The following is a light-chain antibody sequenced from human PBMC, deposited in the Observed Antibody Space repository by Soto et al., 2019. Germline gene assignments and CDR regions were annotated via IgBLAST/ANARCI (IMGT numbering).Light chain of an antibody. CDR3: TSYTSSNTPV. CDR1: SSDVGGYSY. Sequence: QCPLTQAASVSVSPGQAVTISCTRTSSDVGGYSYVSCYHPHPGNAPKLMIYEVSNRPAGVSDRFSGSKSGNTASLTISGLQAEDEADYYCTSYTSSNTPVFGTGTKVTVL. CDR2: EVS. V-gene: IGLV2-14*01. J-gene: IGLJ1*01.